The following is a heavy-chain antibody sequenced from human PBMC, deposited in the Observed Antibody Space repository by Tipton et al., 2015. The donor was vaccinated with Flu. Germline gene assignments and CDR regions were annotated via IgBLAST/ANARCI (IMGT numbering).Heavy chain of an antibody. Sequence: TLSLTCTVSGGSISSSSYYWGWIRQPPGKGLEWIGSIYYSGSTYYNPSLKSRVTISVDTSKNQFSLKLSSVTAADTAVYYCARDRWSGSYYPDYWGQGTLVTVSS. CDR2: IYYSGST. V-gene: IGHV4-39*07. CDR3: ARDRWSGSYYPDY. J-gene: IGHJ4*02. CDR1: GGSISSSSYY. D-gene: IGHD1-26*01.